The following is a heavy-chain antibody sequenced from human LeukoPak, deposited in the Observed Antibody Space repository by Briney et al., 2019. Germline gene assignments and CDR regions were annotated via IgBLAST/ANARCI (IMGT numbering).Heavy chain of an antibody. V-gene: IGHV3-11*04. Sequence: GGSLRLSCAASGFTFSDYYMSWIRQAPGKGLEWVSYISSSGSTIYYADSVKGRFTISRDNAKNSLYLQMNSLRAEDTAVYYCASPYSSSWKDYWGQGTLVTVSS. CDR1: GFTFSDYY. D-gene: IGHD6-13*01. CDR3: ASPYSSSWKDY. J-gene: IGHJ4*02. CDR2: ISSSGSTI.